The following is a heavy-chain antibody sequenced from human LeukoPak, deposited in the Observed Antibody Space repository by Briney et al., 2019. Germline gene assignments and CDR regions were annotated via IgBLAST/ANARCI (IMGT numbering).Heavy chain of an antibody. D-gene: IGHD2-2*01. CDR2: IYPGDPDT. Sequence: GESLMISCKGSGYSFTSYWIGWVRQMPGKGLEWMGIIYPGDPDTRYSPSLQGQVTISADKSISTAYLQWSSLKASDTAMYYCARQYRSRVGDYLDYWGQGTLVTVSS. CDR1: GYSFTSYW. CDR3: ARQYRSRVGDYLDY. V-gene: IGHV5-51*01. J-gene: IGHJ4*02.